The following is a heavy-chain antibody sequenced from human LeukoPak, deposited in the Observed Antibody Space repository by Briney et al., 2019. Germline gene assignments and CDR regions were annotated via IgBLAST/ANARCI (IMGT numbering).Heavy chain of an antibody. D-gene: IGHD5-18*01. CDR3: ATKRGYSYGSPH. CDR2: IIPILGTA. J-gene: IGHJ4*02. V-gene: IGHV1-69*13. CDR1: GGTFSSYA. Sequence: SVKVSCTASGGTFSSYAISWVRQAPGQGLEWMGGIIPILGTANYAQKFQGRVTITADESTSTAYMELSSLRSEDTAVYYCATKRGYSYGSPHWGQGTLVTVSS.